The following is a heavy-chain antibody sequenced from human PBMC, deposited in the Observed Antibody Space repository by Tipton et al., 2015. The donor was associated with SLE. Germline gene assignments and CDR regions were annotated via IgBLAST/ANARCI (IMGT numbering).Heavy chain of an antibody. V-gene: IGHV4-59*11. J-gene: IGHJ4*02. CDR3: ARGYDSTRGLLGWFFGY. D-gene: IGHD3-22*01. CDR2: IYYSGST. Sequence: TLSLTCTVSGGSISSRNWSWIRQPPGKGLEWIGYIYYSGSTNYNPSLKSRVTISVDTSKNQFSLKLSSVTAADTAVYYCARGYDSTRGLLGWFFGYWGQGTLVTVSS. CDR1: GGSISSRN.